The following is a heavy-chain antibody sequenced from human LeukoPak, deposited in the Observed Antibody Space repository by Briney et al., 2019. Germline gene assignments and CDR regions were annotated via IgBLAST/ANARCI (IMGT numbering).Heavy chain of an antibody. Sequence: GGSLRLSCAASGFTFSSYDMHWVRQAPGKGLEWVASIHFDGGIEYYADSVKRRFTISRDNSKNTLHLQMNSLKTEDTAVYYCANYGSGTSDYWGQGTLVTVSS. CDR1: GFTFSSYD. V-gene: IGHV3-30*02. CDR3: ANYGSGTSDY. J-gene: IGHJ4*02. CDR2: IHFDGGIE. D-gene: IGHD3-10*01.